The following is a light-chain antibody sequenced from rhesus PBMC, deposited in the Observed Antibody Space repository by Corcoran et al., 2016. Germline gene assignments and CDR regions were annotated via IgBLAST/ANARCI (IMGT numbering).Light chain of an antibody. CDR2: KAS. CDR3: RQYNSAPLA. J-gene: IGKJ4*01. V-gene: IGKV1-21*01. Sequence: DIQMTQSPSSLSASVGDRVTITCRASQGINNWLAWYQQKPGKAPKLLIYKASSLQSGVPSRFSGRGSATGFTLTIGGLQPEDFATYYCRQYNSAPLAFGGGTKVEIK. CDR1: QGINNW.